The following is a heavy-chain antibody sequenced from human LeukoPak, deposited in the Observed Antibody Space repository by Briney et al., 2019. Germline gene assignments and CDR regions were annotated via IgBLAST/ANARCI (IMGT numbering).Heavy chain of an antibody. J-gene: IGHJ5*02. CDR1: GFTFSSYW. D-gene: IGHD3-10*01. CDR3: ASGLRDSYLYTLGP. V-gene: IGHV3-74*01. Sequence: QAGGSLRLSCVASGFTFSSYWIHWVRQVPGKGLVWVSRISGDGRSTNYADSVKGRFTISRDNAKNTVYLQMNSLRAEDSAMYSCASGLRDSYLYTLGPWGQGTLVTVSS. CDR2: ISGDGRST.